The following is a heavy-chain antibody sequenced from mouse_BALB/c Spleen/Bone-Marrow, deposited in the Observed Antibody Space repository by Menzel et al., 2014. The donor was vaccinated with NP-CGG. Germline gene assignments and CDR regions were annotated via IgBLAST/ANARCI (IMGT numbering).Heavy chain of an antibody. CDR3: ARPLYDGYYVAY. V-gene: IGHV5-12*02. CDR2: ISNGGGST. D-gene: IGHD2-3*01. Sequence: EVKLLESGGGLVQPGGSLKLSCATSGFTFSDYYMYWVRQTPEKRLEWVAYISNGGGSTYYPDTVKGRLTISRDNAKNTLYLQMSRLKSEDTAMYYCARPLYDGYYVAYWGQGTLVTVSA. CDR1: GFTFSDYY. J-gene: IGHJ3*01.